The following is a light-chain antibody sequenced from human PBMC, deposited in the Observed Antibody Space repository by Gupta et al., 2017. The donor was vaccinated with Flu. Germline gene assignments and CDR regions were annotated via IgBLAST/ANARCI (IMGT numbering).Light chain of an antibody. CDR3: QQKNRWPRT. CDR2: GAS. Sequence: PGTLSVSPGERVTLSCRASQTIGSSLAWHQQTPGEAPRLLISGASTTAAGIPDRFRGRASGTDFTLTISIFQSEDFAIYHCQQKNRWPRTFGQGTRVEIK. CDR1: QTIGSS. J-gene: IGKJ1*01. V-gene: IGKV3-15*01.